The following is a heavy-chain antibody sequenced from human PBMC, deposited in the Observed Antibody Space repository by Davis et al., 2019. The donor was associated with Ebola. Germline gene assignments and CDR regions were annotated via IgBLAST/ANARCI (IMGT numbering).Heavy chain of an antibody. CDR3: VTSGCTHGCLNPFMIEVLHH. CDR2: ISGDGDNT. CDR1: GFIYFDFA. D-gene: IGHD2-21*01. Sequence: GGSLRLSCSASGFIYFDFAMFWVRQAPGRGLEYVASISGDGDNTHYADSVRGRFAISRDTSKSTVTLQMTSLRPDDTAVYYCVTSGCTHGCLNPFMIEVLHHWGQGTLVTVSS. J-gene: IGHJ1*01. V-gene: IGHV3-64D*06.